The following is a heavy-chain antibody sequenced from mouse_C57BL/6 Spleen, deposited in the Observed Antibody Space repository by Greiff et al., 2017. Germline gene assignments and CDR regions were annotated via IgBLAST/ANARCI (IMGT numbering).Heavy chain of an antibody. J-gene: IGHJ4*01. V-gene: IGHV1-54*01. CDR1: GYAFTNYL. CDR3: ARGITTVVEGTAMDY. CDR2: INPGSGGT. D-gene: IGHD1-1*01. Sequence: QVQLQQSGAELVRPGTSVKVSCKASGYAFTNYLIEWVKQRPGQGLEWIGVINPGSGGTNYNEKFKGKATLTADKSSSTAYMQLSSLTSEDSAVYFCARGITTVVEGTAMDYWGQGTSVTVSS.